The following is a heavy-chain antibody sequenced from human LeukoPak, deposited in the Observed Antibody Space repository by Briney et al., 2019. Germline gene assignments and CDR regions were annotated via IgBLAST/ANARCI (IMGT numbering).Heavy chain of an antibody. Sequence: ASVEVSCKASGYTFTGYYMHWVRQAPGHGVEWMGWINPNSGGTNYAQKFQGRVTMTRDTSISTAYMELSRLRSDDTAVYYCARGSDYGSGSVLIDYWGQGTLVTVSS. CDR3: ARGSDYGSGSVLIDY. CDR2: INPNSGGT. D-gene: IGHD3-10*01. V-gene: IGHV1-2*02. J-gene: IGHJ4*02. CDR1: GYTFTGYY.